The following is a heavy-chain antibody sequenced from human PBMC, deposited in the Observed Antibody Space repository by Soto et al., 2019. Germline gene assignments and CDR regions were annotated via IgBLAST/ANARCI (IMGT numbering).Heavy chain of an antibody. CDR1: GGSIRSGDYY. CDR3: ARWWSGSRQGFDP. J-gene: IGHJ5*02. D-gene: IGHD3-3*01. CDR2: IYYSGST. Sequence: TQSLTSTVSGGSIRSGDYYWSWIRQHPGKGLEWIGYIYYSGSTYYNPSLKSRVTISVDTSKNQFSLKLSSVTAADTAVYYCARWWSGSRQGFDPWGQGTLVTVSS. V-gene: IGHV4-31*03.